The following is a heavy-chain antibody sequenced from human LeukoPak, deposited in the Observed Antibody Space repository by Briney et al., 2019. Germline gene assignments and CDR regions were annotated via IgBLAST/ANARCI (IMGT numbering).Heavy chain of an antibody. V-gene: IGHV4-34*01. Sequence: SETLSLTCAVYGGSFSGYYWSWIRQPPGKGLEWIGEINHSGSTNYNPSLKSRVTISVDTSKNQFSLKLSSVTAADTAVYYCARVIITIFGVVIDDAFDTWGQGTMVTVSS. CDR1: GGSFSGYY. CDR2: INHSGST. D-gene: IGHD3-3*01. CDR3: ARVIITIFGVVIDDAFDT. J-gene: IGHJ3*02.